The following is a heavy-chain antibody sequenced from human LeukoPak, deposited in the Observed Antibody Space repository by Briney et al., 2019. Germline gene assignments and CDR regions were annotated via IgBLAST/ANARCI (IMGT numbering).Heavy chain of an antibody. CDR1: GFTFSSHA. CDR3: ARDAGNSGYGCDL. D-gene: IGHD5-12*01. J-gene: IGHJ5*02. V-gene: IGHV3-23*01. CDR2: ISGSGGTT. Sequence: PGGSLRLSCAASGFTFSSHAMSWVRQPPGKGPEWVATISGSGGTTYYADSVKGRFTISRDNARNSLYLQMNNLRGEDTAIYYCARDAGNSGYGCDLWGQGTLVTVSS.